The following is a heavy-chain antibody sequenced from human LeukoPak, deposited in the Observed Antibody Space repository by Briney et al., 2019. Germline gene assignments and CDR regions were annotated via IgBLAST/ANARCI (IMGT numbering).Heavy chain of an antibody. J-gene: IGHJ6*03. CDR3: ARAVAGNRRYYYMDV. CDR2: IYHSGST. D-gene: IGHD6-19*01. Sequence: SETLSLTCTVSGGSVSSSSYYWGWIRQPPGKGLEWIGSIYHSGSTYYNPSLKSRVTISVDTSKNQFSLKLSSVTAADTAVYYCARAVAGNRRYYYMDVWGKGTTVTVSS. V-gene: IGHV4-39*07. CDR1: GGSVSSSSYY.